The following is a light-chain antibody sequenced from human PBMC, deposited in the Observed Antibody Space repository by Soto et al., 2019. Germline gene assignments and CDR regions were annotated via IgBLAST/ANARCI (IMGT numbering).Light chain of an antibody. Sequence: EIVLTQSPATLSLSPGERATLSCGASQSVSNNYLAWHQQKPGLAPRLVIYDASTRATGTPDRFSGSGSGTDFTLTISRLEPEDFAVYYCQQYGGSPRTFGQGTKVEIK. CDR1: QSVSNNY. V-gene: IGKV3D-20*01. CDR3: QQYGGSPRT. CDR2: DAS. J-gene: IGKJ1*01.